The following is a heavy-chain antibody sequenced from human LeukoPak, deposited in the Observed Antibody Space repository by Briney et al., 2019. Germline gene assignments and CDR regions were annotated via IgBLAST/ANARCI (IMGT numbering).Heavy chain of an antibody. CDR3: ARDGEYSSSRDFDY. CDR2: INPNSGGT. CDR1: GYTFTDYY. D-gene: IGHD6-6*01. Sequence: ASVKVSCKASGYTFTDYYMHWVRQAPGQGLEWMGWINPNSGGTNYAQKFQGRVTMTRDTSISTAYMELSRLRSDDTAVYHCARDGEYSSSRDFDYWGQGTLVTVSS. V-gene: IGHV1-2*02. J-gene: IGHJ4*02.